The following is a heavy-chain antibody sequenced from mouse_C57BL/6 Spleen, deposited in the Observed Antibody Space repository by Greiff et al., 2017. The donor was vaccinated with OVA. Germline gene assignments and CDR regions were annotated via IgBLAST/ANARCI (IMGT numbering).Heavy chain of an antibody. V-gene: IGHV10-3*01. J-gene: IGHJ2*01. CDR3: VRGGVYYGSLDY. CDR2: ISSKSSNYAT. Sequence: EVKLMESGGGLVQPKGSLKLSCAASGFTFNTYAMHWVRQAPGKGLEWVARISSKSSNYATYYADSGKDRFTISRDDSQSMLYLQMNNLKTEDTAMYYCVRGGVYYGSLDYWGQGTTLTVAS. D-gene: IGHD1-1*01. CDR1: GFTFNTYA.